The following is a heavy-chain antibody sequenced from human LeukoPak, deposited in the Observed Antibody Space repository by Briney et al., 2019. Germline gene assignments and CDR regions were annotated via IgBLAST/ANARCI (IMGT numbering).Heavy chain of an antibody. J-gene: IGHJ4*02. D-gene: IGHD3-10*01. CDR1: GVTLSDLY. CDR2: TTNIVNRPTT. Sequence: PGGSLRLSRAASGVTLSDLYMDWVRPAPGRGGEWGGRTTNIVNRPTTDHPASVKGRFTNSRDASKNSLYLQMNSLKPDDTAVYYCARLQYYYDSRYHFDYWGQGALVTVSS. V-gene: IGHV3-72*01. CDR3: ARLQYYYDSRYHFDY.